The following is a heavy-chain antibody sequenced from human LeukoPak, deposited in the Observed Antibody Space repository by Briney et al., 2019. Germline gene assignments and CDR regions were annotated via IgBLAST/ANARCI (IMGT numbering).Heavy chain of an antibody. V-gene: IGHV1-2*02. CDR2: INPDSGAT. Sequence: ASVKVSCKASGYTLTDYYLHWVRQAPGQGLEWMGWINPDSGATNSAQNFQGRVTMTRDTSISTAYMELSRLTSDDTAVYYCARGRGRASSQYDAFHIWGQGTVVTVSS. D-gene: IGHD2-2*01. CDR1: GYTLTDYY. J-gene: IGHJ3*02. CDR3: ARGRGRASSQYDAFHI.